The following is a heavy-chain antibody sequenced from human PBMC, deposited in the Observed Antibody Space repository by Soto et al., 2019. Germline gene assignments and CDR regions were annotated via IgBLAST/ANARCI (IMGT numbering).Heavy chain of an antibody. CDR3: ARNNYWNPEYYYYYGMDV. V-gene: IGHV5-51*01. J-gene: IGHJ6*02. CDR1: GYSFTSYW. CDR2: IYPGDSDT. D-gene: IGHD1-1*01. Sequence: PGESLKISCKGSGYSFTSYWIGWVRQMPGKGLEWMGIIYPGDSDTRYSPSFQGQVTISADKSISTAYLQWSSLKASDTAMYYCARNNYWNPEYYYYYGMDVWGQGTTVTVSS.